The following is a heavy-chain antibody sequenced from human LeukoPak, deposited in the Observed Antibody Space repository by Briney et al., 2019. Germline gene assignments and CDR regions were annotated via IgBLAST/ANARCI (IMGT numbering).Heavy chain of an antibody. CDR1: GDSISSSSSY. CDR3: ARVLGKMVYGGTPDY. Sequence: PSETLSLTCTVSGDSISSSSSYWGWIRQPPGEGLEWIGSIYYSGSTYYNTSLKSRVTISVDTSKNQFSLKLSSVTAADTAVYYCARVLGKMVYGGTPDYWGQGTLVTVSS. J-gene: IGHJ4*02. CDR2: IYYSGST. V-gene: IGHV4-39*07. D-gene: IGHD4-23*01.